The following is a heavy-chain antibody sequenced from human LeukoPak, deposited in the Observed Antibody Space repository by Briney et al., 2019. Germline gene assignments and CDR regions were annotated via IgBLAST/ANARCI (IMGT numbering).Heavy chain of an antibody. CDR3: AKDRWQQRAQGSWFDP. V-gene: IGHV3-23*01. CDR2: ISGSGGST. J-gene: IGHJ5*02. D-gene: IGHD6-13*01. CDR1: GFTFSSYA. Sequence: GGSLRLSCAASGFTFSSYAMSWVRQAPGKGLEWVSAISGSGGSTYYADSVKGRFTISRDNSKNTLYLQMNSLRAEDTAVYYCAKDRWQQRAQGSWFDPWGQGTLVTVSS.